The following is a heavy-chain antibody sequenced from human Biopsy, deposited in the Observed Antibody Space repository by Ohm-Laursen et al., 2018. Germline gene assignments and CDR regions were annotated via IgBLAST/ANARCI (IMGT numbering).Heavy chain of an antibody. D-gene: IGHD3-10*01. V-gene: IGHV1-69*06. CDR1: GGTFSNYG. CDR3: ATGPYYDTRFYYNVRPFDF. Sequence: ASVKVSCKAPGGTFSNYGVNWVRQAPGQGLEWLGGNIPILGTGNYAQKFQDRVTVAADTSTSTATMELRSLRSDDTAVYYCATGPYYDTRFYYNVRPFDFWGQGTLATVSS. CDR2: NIPILGTG. J-gene: IGHJ4*02.